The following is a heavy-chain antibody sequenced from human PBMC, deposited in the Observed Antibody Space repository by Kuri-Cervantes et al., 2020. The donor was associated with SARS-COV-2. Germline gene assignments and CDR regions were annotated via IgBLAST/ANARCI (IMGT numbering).Heavy chain of an antibody. CDR2: VNPNSGRT. J-gene: IGHJ6*02. V-gene: IGHV1-2*02. D-gene: IGHD2-2*01. CDR1: GYTFTDYY. CDR3: ARGDIVVLPAAISYYYYGMDV. Sequence: ASENVSCQASGYTFTDYYMHWMRQAPGQRLEWMGWVNPNSGRTNYAQKFQGRVTMTRDPTFNTAYLELNRLTSVDTAVYYCARGDIVVLPAAISYYYYGMDVWGQGTTVTVSS.